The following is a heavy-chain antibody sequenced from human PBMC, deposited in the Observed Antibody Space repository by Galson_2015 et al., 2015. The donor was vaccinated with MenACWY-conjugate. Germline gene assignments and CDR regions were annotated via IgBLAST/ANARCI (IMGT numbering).Heavy chain of an antibody. CDR2: IRYDGSNK. Sequence: SLRLSCAASGFTFSSYGMHWVRQAPGKGLEWVAFIRYDGSNKYYADSVKGRFTISRDNSKNTLYLQMNSLRAEDTPVYYCAKAPPTVTTGVDYWGQGTLVTVSS. CDR3: AKAPPTVTTGVDY. CDR1: GFTFSSYG. J-gene: IGHJ4*02. V-gene: IGHV3-30*02. D-gene: IGHD4-17*01.